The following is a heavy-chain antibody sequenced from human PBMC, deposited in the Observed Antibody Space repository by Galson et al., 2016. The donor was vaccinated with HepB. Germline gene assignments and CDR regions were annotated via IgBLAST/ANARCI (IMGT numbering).Heavy chain of an antibody. CDR1: GFTVSNYS. CDR2: ISRSSSTI. CDR3: VRVGGYGALASY. J-gene: IGHJ4*02. V-gene: IGHV3-48*04. Sequence: SLRLSCAASGFTVSNYSMNWVRQAPGKGLEWVSYISRSSSTINYADSVKGRFTIYRDNAKNSLYLQMDSLRAEDTADYYCVRVGGYGALASYWGQGTLVTVSS. D-gene: IGHD4-17*01.